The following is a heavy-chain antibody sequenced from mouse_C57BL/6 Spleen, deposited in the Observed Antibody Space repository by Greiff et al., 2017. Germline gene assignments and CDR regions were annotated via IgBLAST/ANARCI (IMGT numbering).Heavy chain of an antibody. V-gene: IGHV1-52*01. J-gene: IGHJ4*01. Sequence: VQLQQSGAELVRPGSSVKLSCKASGYTFPSYWMHWVKQRPIQGLEWIGNIDPSDSETNYNQKFKDKATLTVDKSASTAYMQLSSLTSEDSAVYYCARERAHYDGYYYAMDYWGQGTSVTVSS. CDR1: GYTFPSYW. D-gene: IGHD2-3*01. CDR2: IDPSDSET. CDR3: ARERAHYDGYYYAMDY.